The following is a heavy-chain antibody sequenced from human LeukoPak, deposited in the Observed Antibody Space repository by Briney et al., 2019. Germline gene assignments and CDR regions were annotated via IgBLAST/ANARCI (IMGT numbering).Heavy chain of an antibody. CDR1: GYTFTGYY. J-gene: IGHJ3*02. CDR3: ARDRITGTPYDAFDI. V-gene: IGHV1-2*02. Sequence: VASVKVSCKASGYTFTGYYMHWVRQAPGQGLEWMGWINPNSGGTNYAQKFQGRVTMTRDTSISTAYMELSRLRSDDTAVYYCARDRITGTPYDAFDIWGQGTMVTVSS. CDR2: INPNSGGT. D-gene: IGHD1-20*01.